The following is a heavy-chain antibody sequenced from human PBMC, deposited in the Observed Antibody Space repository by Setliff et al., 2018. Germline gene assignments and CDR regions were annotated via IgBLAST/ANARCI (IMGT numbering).Heavy chain of an antibody. D-gene: IGHD6-19*01. Sequence: SETLSLTCAVSGYSISSGYYWGWIRQPPGKGLEWIGSIFHSGSTYYNPSLKSRVTISVDTSKNQFSLRLSSVTAADTAVYYCAREQWLDPPGYYYMDVWAKGTTVTVSS. CDR1: GYSISSGYY. J-gene: IGHJ6*03. CDR2: IFHSGST. CDR3: AREQWLDPPGYYYMDV. V-gene: IGHV4-38-2*02.